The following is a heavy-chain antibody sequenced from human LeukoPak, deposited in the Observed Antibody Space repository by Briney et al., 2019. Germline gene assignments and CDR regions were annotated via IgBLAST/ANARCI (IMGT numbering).Heavy chain of an antibody. CDR1: GFTFSGYG. CDR2: ISFDGRHQ. CDR3: ARDLDYGGKSNFDY. V-gene: IGHV3-33*05. J-gene: IGHJ4*02. Sequence: GGSLRLSCAASGFTFSGYGMHWVRQAPGQGLEWVAVISFDGRHQYYADSVKGRFTISRDNAKNTLYLQMNSLRAEDTAVYYCARDLDYGGKSNFDYWGQGTLVTVSS. D-gene: IGHD4-23*01.